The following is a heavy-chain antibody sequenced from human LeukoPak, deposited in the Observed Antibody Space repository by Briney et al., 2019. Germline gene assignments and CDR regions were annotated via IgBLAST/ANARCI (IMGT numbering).Heavy chain of an antibody. Sequence: SETLSLACGVNGGTFFPNCWSWISQPPGKGLEWIGEINHSGSTNYNPSLKSRVTISVDTSKNQFSLKLSSVTAADTAVYYCARGWGASTYSSSWYIPDYWGRGTLVTVSS. V-gene: IGHV4-34*01. CDR3: ARGWGASTYSSSWYIPDY. J-gene: IGHJ4*02. D-gene: IGHD6-13*01. CDR2: INHSGST. CDR1: GGTFFPNC.